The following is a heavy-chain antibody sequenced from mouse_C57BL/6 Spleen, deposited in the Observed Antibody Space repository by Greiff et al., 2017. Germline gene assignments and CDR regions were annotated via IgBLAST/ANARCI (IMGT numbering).Heavy chain of an antibody. CDR2: IDPSDSYT. Sequence: VQLQQPGAELVRPGTSVKLSCKASGYTFTSYWMHWVKQRPGQGLEWIGVIDPSDSYTNYNQKLKGKATLTVDTSSSTAYMQLSSLTSEDSAVYYCARGIYYSNYDWYFDVWGTGTTVTVSS. J-gene: IGHJ1*03. CDR3: ARGIYYSNYDWYFDV. CDR1: GYTFTSYW. V-gene: IGHV1-59*01. D-gene: IGHD2-5*01.